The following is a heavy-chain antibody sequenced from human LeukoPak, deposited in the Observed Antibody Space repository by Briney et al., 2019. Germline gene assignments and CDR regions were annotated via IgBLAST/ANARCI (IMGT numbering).Heavy chain of an antibody. CDR2: IRPDGDRT. D-gene: IGHD6-19*01. V-gene: IGHV3-23*01. CDR1: GFTFSTYA. Sequence: GGSLRLSCAASGFTFSTYAITWVRQGPGKGLEWVSAIRPDGDRTYYANSVRGRFTVSRDNSRDTVYLQINGLRVEDTAVYYCAREQSGTRGWYTVDYWGQGTLVTVSS. CDR3: AREQSGTRGWYTVDY. J-gene: IGHJ4*02.